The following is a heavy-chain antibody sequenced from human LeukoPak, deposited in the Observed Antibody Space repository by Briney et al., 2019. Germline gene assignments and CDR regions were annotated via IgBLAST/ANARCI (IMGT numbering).Heavy chain of an antibody. CDR1: GFTFSSYW. V-gene: IGHV3-7*03. CDR2: IRKNGSGK. Sequence: PGGSLRLSCAASGFTFSSYWMSWVRQAPGKGLEWVANIRKNGSGKYYVNSVKGGFTISRDNAKNTLYLQMHSLRAEDTAVYYCASGGDRYFDWLSLFDYWGQGTLVTVSS. J-gene: IGHJ4*02. D-gene: IGHD3-9*01. CDR3: ASGGDRYFDWLSLFDY.